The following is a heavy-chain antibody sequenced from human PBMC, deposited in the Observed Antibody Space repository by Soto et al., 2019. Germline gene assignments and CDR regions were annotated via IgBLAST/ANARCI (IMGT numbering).Heavy chain of an antibody. V-gene: IGHV4-34*01. CDR2: INHSGST. J-gene: IGHJ4*02. Sequence: QVQLQQWGAGLLKPSETLSLTCAVYGGSFSGYYWSWIRQPPGKGLEWIGEINHSGSTNYNPSLKSDVTISVDTSKNPFSLKLSSVTAADTAVYYCARVGYYGSGGTTDYWGQGTLVTVSS. D-gene: IGHD3-10*01. CDR1: GGSFSGYY. CDR3: ARVGYYGSGGTTDY.